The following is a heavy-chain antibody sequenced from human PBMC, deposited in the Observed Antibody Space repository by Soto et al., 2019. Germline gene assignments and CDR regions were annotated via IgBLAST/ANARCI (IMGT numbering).Heavy chain of an antibody. J-gene: IGHJ4*02. Sequence: ASVKVSCKASGDTFSSYAISWVRQAPGQGLEWMGGIIPIFGTANYAQKFQGRVTITADESTSTAYMELSSLRSEDTAVYYWARAEDTRVPAELDYWGQGTLVTVSS. CDR1: GDTFSSYA. CDR3: ARAEDTRVPAELDY. D-gene: IGHD2-2*01. V-gene: IGHV1-69*13. CDR2: IIPIFGTA.